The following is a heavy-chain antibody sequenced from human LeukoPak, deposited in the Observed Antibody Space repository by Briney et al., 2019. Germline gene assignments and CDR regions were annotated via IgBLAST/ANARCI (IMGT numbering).Heavy chain of an antibody. Sequence: GGSLRLSCAASGFTFSTYAMSWVRQAPGKGLEWVSTISDSGANTYYADSVRGRFTISRDNSKNTLYLRKNSLRADDTAIYYCAKSMTLQWRGFFDLWGRGTHVTVSS. CDR3: AKSMTLQWRGFFDL. CDR1: GFTFSTYA. V-gene: IGHV3-23*01. CDR2: ISDSGANT. J-gene: IGHJ2*01. D-gene: IGHD6-19*01.